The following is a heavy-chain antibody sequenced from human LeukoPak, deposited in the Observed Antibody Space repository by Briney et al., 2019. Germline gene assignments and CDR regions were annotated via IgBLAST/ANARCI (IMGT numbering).Heavy chain of an antibody. CDR3: ATRRTYFSPFDP. CDR1: GYTFTSYG. D-gene: IGHD2-21*01. J-gene: IGHJ5*02. CDR2: ISAYNGNT. V-gene: IGHV1-18*01. Sequence: ASVKVSCKASGYTFTSYGISWVRQAPGQGLEWMGWISAYNGNTNYAQKLQGRVTMTTDTSTSTAYMELRSLRSDDTAVYYCATRRTYFSPFDPWGQGTLVTVSS.